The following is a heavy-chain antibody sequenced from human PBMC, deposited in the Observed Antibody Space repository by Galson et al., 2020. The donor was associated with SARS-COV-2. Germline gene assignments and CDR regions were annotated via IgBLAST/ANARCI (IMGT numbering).Heavy chain of an antibody. CDR2: INHSGST. CDR1: GGSFSGYY. CDR3: ASIEDPYCSGGSCYPN. Sequence: SETLSLTCAVYGGSFSGYYWSWIRQPPGKGLEWIGEINHSGSTNYNPSLKSRVTISVDTSKNQFSLKLSSVTAGDTAVYYCASIEDPYCSGGSCYPNWGQGTLVTVSS. J-gene: IGHJ4*02. D-gene: IGHD2-15*01. V-gene: IGHV4-34*01.